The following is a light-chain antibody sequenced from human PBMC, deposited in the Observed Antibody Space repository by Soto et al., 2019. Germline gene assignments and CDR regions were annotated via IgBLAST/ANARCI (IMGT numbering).Light chain of an antibody. J-gene: IGKJ1*01. CDR1: QSLLHKNGNNY. Sequence: DIVMTQSPLSLPVTPGEAASISCRSSQSLLHKNGNNYFNWYLQKPGQSPQLLIYMGFKRASGVPDRFSGSGSGADFTLTISSLKPDDFATYYCKQYNGYPTFGQGTKV. V-gene: IGKV2-28*01. CDR3: KQYNGYPT. CDR2: MGF.